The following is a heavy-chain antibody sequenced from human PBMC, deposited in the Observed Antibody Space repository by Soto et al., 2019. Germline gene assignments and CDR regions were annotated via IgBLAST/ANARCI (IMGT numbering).Heavy chain of an antibody. V-gene: IGHV3-9*01. D-gene: IGHD2-2*01. CDR2: ISFNSGSI. J-gene: IGHJ3*01. CDR1: GFTFDDYA. CDR3: ATDIEENQLLYDALDF. Sequence: GGSLRLSCVASGFTFDDYAMHWVRQAPGKGLEWVSGISFNSGSIGYAESVKGRFTISRDNARNSLYLQMNSLRAEDTALYYCATDIEENQLLYDALDFWGQGTMVTVSS.